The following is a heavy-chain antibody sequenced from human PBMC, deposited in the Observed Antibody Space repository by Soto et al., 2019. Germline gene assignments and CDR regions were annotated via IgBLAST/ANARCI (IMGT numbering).Heavy chain of an antibody. CDR3: AKDWSLRPDWGVVIPLWSLDY. CDR2: ISYDGSNK. J-gene: IGHJ4*02. D-gene: IGHD3-3*01. Sequence: PGGSLRLACAASGFTFSSYGMHWVRQAPGKGLEWVAVISYDGSNKYYADSVKGRFTISRDNSKNTLYLQMNSLRAEDTAVYYCAKDWSLRPDWGVVIPLWSLDYRGPGTPVTVS. V-gene: IGHV3-30*18. CDR1: GFTFSSYG.